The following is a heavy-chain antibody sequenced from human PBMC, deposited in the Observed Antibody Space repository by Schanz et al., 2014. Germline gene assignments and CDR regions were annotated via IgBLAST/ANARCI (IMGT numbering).Heavy chain of an antibody. CDR2: IGVDGTTT. Sequence: EVQLLESGGGLIQPGGSLRLSCAASGFIFGSSVMAWVRQAPGKGLEWVSVIGVDGTTTYYADSVKGRFTISRDNSKNTLYLQMNSLRPEDTAVYYCAKYRDYCRVAGSYRELEYWGQGTLVTVSS. CDR3: AKYRDYCRVAGSYRELEY. V-gene: IGHV3-23*01. CDR1: GFIFGSSV. D-gene: IGHD3-10*01. J-gene: IGHJ4*02.